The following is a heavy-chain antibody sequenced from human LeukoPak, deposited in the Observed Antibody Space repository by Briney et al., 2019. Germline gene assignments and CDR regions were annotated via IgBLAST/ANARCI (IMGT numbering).Heavy chain of an antibody. CDR3: ATTRSNWNYLY. J-gene: IGHJ4*02. Sequence: ASVKVSCKASGYTFTSYGISWVRQAPGQGREWMGWISAYNGNTNYAQKLQGRVTMTTDTSTSTAYMELRSLRSDDTAVYYCATTRSNWNYLYWGQGTLVTVSS. CDR1: GYTFTSYG. CDR2: ISAYNGNT. D-gene: IGHD1-7*01. V-gene: IGHV1-18*01.